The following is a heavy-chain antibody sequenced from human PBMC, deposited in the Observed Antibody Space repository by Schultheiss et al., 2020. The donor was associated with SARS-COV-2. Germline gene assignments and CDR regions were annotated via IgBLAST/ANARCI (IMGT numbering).Heavy chain of an antibody. D-gene: IGHD3-16*02. CDR2: IYSGGST. CDR1: GFTVSSNY. J-gene: IGHJ3*02. V-gene: IGHV3-66*01. Sequence: GGSLRLSCAASGFTVSSNYMSWVRQAPGKGLEWVSVIYSGGSTYYADSVKGRFTISRDNSKNTLYLQMNSLRAEDTAVYYCAKDCGSTKLSSGAFDIWGQGTMVTVSS. CDR3: AKDCGSTKLSSGAFDI.